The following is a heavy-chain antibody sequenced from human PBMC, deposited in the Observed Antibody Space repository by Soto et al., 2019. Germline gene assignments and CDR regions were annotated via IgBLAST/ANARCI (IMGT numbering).Heavy chain of an antibody. J-gene: IGHJ3*01. V-gene: IGHV4-31*03. CDR1: GGSITRDDYY. CDR3: ARGKIHSDGGSYVRGAIDL. Sequence: QVQLQESGPALLKPSQTLSLTCTVSGGSITRDDYYWLWIRQLPGKGLEWIGYGNAYSSPSLRGRVSISVDKSKNQFSLTLRSVTAADTAVYYCARGKIHSDGGSYVRGAIDLWGQGTMVAVSA. CDR2: GNA. D-gene: IGHD2-15*01.